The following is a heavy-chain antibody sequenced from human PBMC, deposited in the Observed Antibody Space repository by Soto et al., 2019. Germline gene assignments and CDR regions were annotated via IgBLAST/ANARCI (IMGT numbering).Heavy chain of an antibody. V-gene: IGHV4-4*02. CDR1: AGSFTSNNW. J-gene: IGHJ4*02. CDR3: ARRAPGTSVDY. D-gene: IGHD1-7*01. Sequence: QVQLQELGPGLVKPSGTLSLPCAVSAGSFTSNNWWTWVRQPPGQWLEWIGEIYRTGGTNSNPSRTRRVTLSLDQSENLFSLKVTSLPAADTAVYYCARRAPGTSVDYWGQGTLVTVS. CDR2: IYRTGGT.